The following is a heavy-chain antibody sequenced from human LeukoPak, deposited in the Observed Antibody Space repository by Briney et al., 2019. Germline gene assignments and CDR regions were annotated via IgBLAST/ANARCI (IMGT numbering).Heavy chain of an antibody. CDR1: GYTFTTYA. D-gene: IGHD4-11*01. J-gene: IGHJ4*02. V-gene: IGHV1-18*01. CDR3: ATTQDYSVYLLGYFDY. CDR2: ISTKTGNT. Sequence: GASVKVSCKASGYTFTTYAISWMRQAPGQGLEWMGWISTKTGNTNYAQKFQGRVTLTTDTSTSTAYMELRSLTLDDTAVYYCATTQDYSVYLLGYFDYWRQGSLVTVSS.